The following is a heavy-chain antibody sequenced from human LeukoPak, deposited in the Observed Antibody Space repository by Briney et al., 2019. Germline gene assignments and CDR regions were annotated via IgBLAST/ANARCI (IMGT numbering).Heavy chain of an antibody. V-gene: IGHV3-48*03. CDR3: ARDHSSGWYSDYFDY. J-gene: IGHJ4*02. CDR2: ISSSGSTA. D-gene: IGHD6-19*01. CDR1: GFTFRSYG. Sequence: GGSLRLSCAASGFTFRSYGMNWVRQAPGKGLEWVSYISSSGSTAYYADSVKGRFTISRDNARNSLYLQMNSLRAEDTAVYYCARDHSSGWYSDYFDYWGQGTLVTVSS.